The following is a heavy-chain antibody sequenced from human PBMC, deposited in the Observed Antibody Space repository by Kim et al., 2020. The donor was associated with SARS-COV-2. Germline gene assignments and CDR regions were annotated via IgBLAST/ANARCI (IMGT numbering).Heavy chain of an antibody. CDR3: TRVNPIAGGWYDAFDI. CDR1: GFTFSGST. CDR2: IISKPNNYAT. J-gene: IGHJ3*02. D-gene: IGHD6-19*01. V-gene: IGHV3-73*01. Sequence: GGSLRLSCAASGFTFSGSTMHWVRQASGKGLEWVGRIISKPNNYATAYAASVKGRFTISRDDSKNTAYLQMSSLKTEDTAVYYCTRVNPIAGGWYDAFDIWGQGTMVTVSS.